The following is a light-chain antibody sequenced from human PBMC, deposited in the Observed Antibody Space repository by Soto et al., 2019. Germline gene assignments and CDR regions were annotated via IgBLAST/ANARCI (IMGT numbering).Light chain of an antibody. CDR2: GNN. CDR1: NSNIGAGFA. Sequence: QTVVTQPPSVSGAPGQGVTISCTGSNSNIGAGFAVHWYQQLPGTAPKLLIHGNNNRPSGVPDRFSGSKSDTSASLAITGLQADDEADYYCHSYDSRLNCYVFGTGTKLTVL. J-gene: IGLJ1*01. V-gene: IGLV1-40*01. CDR3: HSYDSRLNCYV.